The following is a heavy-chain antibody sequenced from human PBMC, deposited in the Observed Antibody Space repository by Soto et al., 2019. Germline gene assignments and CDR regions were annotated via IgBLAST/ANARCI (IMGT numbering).Heavy chain of an antibody. Sequence: GGSLRLSCAASGFTFSSYGMHWVRQAPGKGLEWVAVISYDGSNKYYADSVKGQFTISRDNSKNTLYLQMNSLRAEDTAVYYCAKDLNIVVVPAAYYYYGMDVWGQGTTVTVSS. CDR1: GFTFSSYG. CDR2: ISYDGSNK. J-gene: IGHJ6*02. CDR3: AKDLNIVVVPAAYYYYGMDV. V-gene: IGHV3-30*18. D-gene: IGHD2-2*01.